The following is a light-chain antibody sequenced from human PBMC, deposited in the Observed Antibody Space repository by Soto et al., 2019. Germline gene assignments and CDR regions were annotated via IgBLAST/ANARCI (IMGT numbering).Light chain of an antibody. J-gene: IGLJ2*01. CDR3: QSADSSGSYVV. V-gene: IGLV3-25*03. CDR2: KDN. Sequence: SYELTQPPSVSVSPGQTATITCSGDALSKQYGYWYQQKPGQAPVLMIYKDNERPSGIPERFSGSSSGTTVTLTITGVQAEDEADYYCQSADSSGSYVVFGGGTKLTVL. CDR1: ALSKQY.